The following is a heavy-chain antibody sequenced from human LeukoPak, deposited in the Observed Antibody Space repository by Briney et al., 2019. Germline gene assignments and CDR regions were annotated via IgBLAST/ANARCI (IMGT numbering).Heavy chain of an antibody. CDR2: ISAYNGNT. CDR1: GYTFTSYG. CDR3: ARDVSYGDYDVPVFDY. V-gene: IGHV1-18*01. Sequence: ASVKVSCKASGYTFTSYGISWVRQAPGQGLEWMGWISAYNGNTNYAQKLQGRVTMTIDTSTSTAYMELRSLRSDDTAVYYCARDVSYGDYDVPVFDYWGPGTLVTVSS. D-gene: IGHD4-17*01. J-gene: IGHJ4*02.